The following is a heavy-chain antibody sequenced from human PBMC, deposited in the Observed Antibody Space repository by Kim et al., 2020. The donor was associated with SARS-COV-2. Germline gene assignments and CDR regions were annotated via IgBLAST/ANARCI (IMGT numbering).Heavy chain of an antibody. V-gene: IGHV2-5*01. Sequence: KRYSPSLKSRLTITKDTSKNQVVLTMTNMDPVDTATYYCAHRNWNGYFDYWGQGTLVTVSS. CDR3: AHRNWNGYFDY. J-gene: IGHJ4*02. CDR2: K. D-gene: IGHD1-1*01.